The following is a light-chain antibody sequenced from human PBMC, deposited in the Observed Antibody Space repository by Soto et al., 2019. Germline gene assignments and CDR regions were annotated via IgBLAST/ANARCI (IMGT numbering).Light chain of an antibody. CDR1: QSLRSS. V-gene: IGKV3-15*01. CDR3: QQYNNWPQT. CDR2: DAS. J-gene: IGKJ1*01. Sequence: ETMMTQSPDTQSVSLRERATLSCRASQSLRSSLAWYQQKPGQAPRLLIYDASTRATGIPARFSGSGSGTDFTLTISGLQSEDFAVYYCQQYNNWPQTFGQGTKVDIK.